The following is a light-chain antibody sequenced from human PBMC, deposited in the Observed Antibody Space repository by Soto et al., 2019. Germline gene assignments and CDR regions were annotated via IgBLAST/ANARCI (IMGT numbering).Light chain of an antibody. CDR3: LHFDRFPRV. CDR2: GAS. V-gene: IGKV1-33*01. Sequence: DIQMTQSPSSLSASVGDRVTITCQASHDIFTNLNWFQQRPGKVPKLLIHGASKLETGVPARFSGSGSGTYFYLNITGLQPEDVATYYCLHFDRFPRVFGPGTTVDL. J-gene: IGKJ3*01. CDR1: HDIFTN.